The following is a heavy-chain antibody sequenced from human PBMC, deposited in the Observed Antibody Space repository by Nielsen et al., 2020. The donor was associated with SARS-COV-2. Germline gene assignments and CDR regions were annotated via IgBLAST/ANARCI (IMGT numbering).Heavy chain of an antibody. D-gene: IGHD3/OR15-3a*01. Sequence: LRLSCTVSGASIISGDSSWTWIRQYPGKDLEWIGLRHYSGNTYYNPSLQSRVVISVDKSMNHFSLRLSSVTAADTALYFCVRGTVLFDSWGQGARVTVSS. CDR3: VRGTVLFDS. V-gene: IGHV4-31*03. CDR1: GASIISGDSS. CDR2: RHYSGNT. J-gene: IGHJ5*01.